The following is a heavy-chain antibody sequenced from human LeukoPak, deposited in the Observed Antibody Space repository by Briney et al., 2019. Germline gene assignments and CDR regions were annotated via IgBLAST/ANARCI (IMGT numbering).Heavy chain of an antibody. D-gene: IGHD2-2*01. CDR1: GFTFSYYD. J-gene: IGHJ6*03. CDR2: ITLSGGST. CDR3: AKRGNPAVGHHYLDV. Sequence: GGSLRLPCAASGFTFSYYDMSWVRQAPGKGLEWVASITLSGGSTFYADSVKGRFTISRDNSKNTLYLQMNSLSAEDTAVYYCAKRGNPAVGHHYLDVWGKGTTVSVSS. V-gene: IGHV3-23*01.